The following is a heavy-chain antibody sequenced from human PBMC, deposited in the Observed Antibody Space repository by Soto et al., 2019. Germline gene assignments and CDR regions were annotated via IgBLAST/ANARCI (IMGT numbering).Heavy chain of an antibody. D-gene: IGHD3-16*01. CDR1: GFTFTSYW. J-gene: IGHJ4*02. CDR2: IKGEGSSK. Sequence: EVQLVESGGGLVPPGGSLRLSCAASGFTFTSYWMHWVRQAPGKGLRWVARIKGEGSSKNYADAVKGRFTISRDNAKNTVYLQVNSLRAGDTAVYDCARGGRGGFDYWGQGALVTVSS. V-gene: IGHV3-74*01. CDR3: ARGGRGGFDY.